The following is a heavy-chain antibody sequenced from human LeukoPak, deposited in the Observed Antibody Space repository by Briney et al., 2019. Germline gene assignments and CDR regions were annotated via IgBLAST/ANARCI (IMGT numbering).Heavy chain of an antibody. J-gene: IGHJ4*02. CDR2: INEDGSTT. CDR3: VRDLGGRSGH. D-gene: IGHD1-26*01. Sequence: GGSLRLSCAASGFIFSSNWMHWVRQAPGKGLVWVSRINEDGSTTNHADSVKGRFTISRDNAKNTLYMQMNSLRAEDTAVYYCVRDLGGRSGHWGQGTLVTVST. CDR1: GFIFSSNW. V-gene: IGHV3-74*01.